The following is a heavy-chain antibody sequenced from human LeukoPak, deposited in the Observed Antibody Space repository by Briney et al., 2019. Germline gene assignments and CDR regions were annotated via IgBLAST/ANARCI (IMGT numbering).Heavy chain of an antibody. Sequence: GASVKVSCKASGGTFSSYAISWVRQAPGQGLEWMGGIIPIFGTANYAQKFQGRVTITADESTSTAYMELSSLRSEDTAVYYCALRFLEWFNFDYWGQGTLVTVSS. V-gene: IGHV1-69*13. J-gene: IGHJ4*02. D-gene: IGHD3-3*01. CDR2: IIPIFGTA. CDR1: GGTFSSYA. CDR3: ALRFLEWFNFDY.